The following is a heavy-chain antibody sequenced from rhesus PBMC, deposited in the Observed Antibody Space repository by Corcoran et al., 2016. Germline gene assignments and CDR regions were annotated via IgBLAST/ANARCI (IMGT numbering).Heavy chain of an antibody. CDR3: ARDHFMVATGIDY. J-gene: IGHJ4*01. V-gene: IGHV4S10*01. CDR2: IYGSSTST. D-gene: IGHD4-4*01. Sequence: QVQLQESGPGLVKPSETLSLTCAVSGGSISSNYWSWIRQPPGKGLEWIGYIYGSSTSTNYHPSLKSRVTISKDTSKNQFSLKLSSVTAADTAVYYCARDHFMVATGIDYWGQGVLVTVSS. CDR1: GGSISSNY.